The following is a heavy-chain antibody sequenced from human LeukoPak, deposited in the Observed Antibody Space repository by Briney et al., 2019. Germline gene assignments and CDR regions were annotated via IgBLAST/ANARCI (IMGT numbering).Heavy chain of an antibody. CDR3: ARDFGILTPGEHGMDV. V-gene: IGHV1-2*02. CDR2: INPNSGGT. J-gene: IGHJ6*02. Sequence: ASVKVSCKASGYTFTGYYMHWVRQAPGQGLEWMGWINPNSGGTNYAQKFQGRVTMTRDTSISTAYMGLSRLRSDDTAVYYCARDFGILTPGEHGMDVWGQGTTVTVSS. CDR1: GYTFTGYY. D-gene: IGHD3-9*01.